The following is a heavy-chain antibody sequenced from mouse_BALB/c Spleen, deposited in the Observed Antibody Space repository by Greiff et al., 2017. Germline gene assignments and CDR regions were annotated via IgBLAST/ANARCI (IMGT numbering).Heavy chain of an antibody. CDR2: ISSGSSTI. CDR1: GFTFSSFG. CDR3: AKDYGNFPCAY. Sequence: EVKLMESGGGLVQPGGSRKLSCAASGFTFSSFGMHWVRQAPEKGLEWVAYISSGSSTIYYADTVKGRFTISRDNPKNTLFLQMTSLRSEDTAMYYCAKDYGNFPCAYWGQGTLVTVSA. D-gene: IGHD2-1*01. V-gene: IGHV5-17*02. J-gene: IGHJ3*01.